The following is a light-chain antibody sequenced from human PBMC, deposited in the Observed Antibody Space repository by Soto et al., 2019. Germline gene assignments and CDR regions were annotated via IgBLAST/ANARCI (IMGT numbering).Light chain of an antibody. CDR2: KAS. CDR1: QSISGW. CDR3: HQYNSSPWT. V-gene: IGKV1-5*03. J-gene: IGKJ1*01. Sequence: DIQMTQSPSTVSASVGDRVTIACRASQSISGWLAWYQQKPGKAPKLLIYKASSLKNGVPSRFSGSGSGTEFTLTISSLQPDDFATYYCHQYNSSPWTFGQGTKVEV.